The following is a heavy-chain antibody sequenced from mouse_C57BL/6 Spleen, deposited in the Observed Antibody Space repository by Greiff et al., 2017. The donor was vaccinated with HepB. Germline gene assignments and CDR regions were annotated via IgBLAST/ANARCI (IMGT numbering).Heavy chain of an antibody. CDR3: ARDGSYYDYDDYYAMDY. V-gene: IGHV5-4*01. D-gene: IGHD2-4*01. CDR1: GFTFSSYA. Sequence: EVQRVESGGGLVKPGGSLKLSCAASGFTFSSYAMSWVRQTPEKREWVATISDGGSYTYYPDNVKGRFTISRDNAKNNLYLQMSHLKSEDTAMYYCARDGSYYDYDDYYAMDYWGQGTSVTVSS. CDR2: ISDGGSYT. J-gene: IGHJ4*01.